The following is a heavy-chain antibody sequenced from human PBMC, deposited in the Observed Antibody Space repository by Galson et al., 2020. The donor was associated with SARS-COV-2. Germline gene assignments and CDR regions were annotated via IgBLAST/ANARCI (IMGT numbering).Heavy chain of an antibody. D-gene: IGHD3-9*01. J-gene: IGHJ3*02. CDR1: GFSLSTSGMC. CDR2: IDWNDDK. CDR3: ARIQYDILTGYLDAFDI. V-gene: IGHV2-70*01. Sequence: SGPTLVKPTQTLTLTCTFSGFSLSTSGMCVSWIRQPPGKALEWLALIDWNDDKYYSTSLKTRLTISKDTSKNQVVLTMTNMDPVDTATYYCARIQYDILTGYLDAFDIWGQGTMVTVSS.